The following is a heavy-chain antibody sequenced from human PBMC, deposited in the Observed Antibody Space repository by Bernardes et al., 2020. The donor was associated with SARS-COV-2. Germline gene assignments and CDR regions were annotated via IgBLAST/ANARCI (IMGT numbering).Heavy chain of an antibody. CDR3: ARDRTGSWWGGSDF. D-gene: IGHD3-16*01. CDR2: INPNNGNT. CDR1: GYTFTAHY. J-gene: IGHJ4*02. Sequence: ASVKVSCKASGYTFTAHYIHWVRQAPGQGLEWMGCINPNNGNTDYAQKFQGRVTMTSDTSISTAYMELSGLRSDDTDTALYYCARDRTGSWWGGSDFWGQGTLVTISS. V-gene: IGHV1-2*02.